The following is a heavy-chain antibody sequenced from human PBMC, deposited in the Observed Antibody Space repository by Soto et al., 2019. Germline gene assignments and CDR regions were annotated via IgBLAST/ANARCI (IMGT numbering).Heavy chain of an antibody. CDR3: ARETDSGSYYTFDI. J-gene: IGHJ3*02. CDR2: IHNSGST. Sequence: QVQLQESGPGLVKPSETLSLTCTVSGGSISSYYWSWIRQPPGKGLEWIGNIHNSGSTNYKPSLKSRVTISVDPSKNQFSLKLSSVTAADRAVYYCARETDSGSYYTFDIWGQGTMVTVSS. V-gene: IGHV4-59*01. CDR1: GGSISSYY. D-gene: IGHD1-26*01.